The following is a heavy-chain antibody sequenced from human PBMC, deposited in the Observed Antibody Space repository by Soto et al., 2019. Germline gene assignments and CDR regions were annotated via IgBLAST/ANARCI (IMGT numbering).Heavy chain of an antibody. CDR1: GFTFSNYA. J-gene: IGHJ6*02. V-gene: IGHV3-23*01. CDR2: FSGSGGST. D-gene: IGHD3-3*01. CDR3: ARDWTGDTCPCLDV. Sequence: EVQLLESGGGLVQPGGSLRLSCAAAGFTFSNYALTWVRQSPGKGLEWVSIFSGSGGSTYYADSVRGRFTISRDNSKNTLFLQMNSLRVEDTAIYYCARDWTGDTCPCLDVWGQGTTVSVSS.